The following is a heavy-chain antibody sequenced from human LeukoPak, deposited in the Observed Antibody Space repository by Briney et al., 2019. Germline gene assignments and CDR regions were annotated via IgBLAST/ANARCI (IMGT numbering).Heavy chain of an antibody. CDR1: GFTFSSYG. CDR3: ARCHSSSSGDY. D-gene: IGHD6-6*01. V-gene: IGHV3-7*05. J-gene: IGHJ4*02. CDR2: IQQGGSEK. Sequence: GRSLRLSCVASGFTFSSYGMHWVRQAPGKGLEWVANIQQGGSEKYYVDSVKGRFTISRDNAKNSLFLQMNSLRAEDTAVYYCARCHSSSSGDYWGQGTLVTVSS.